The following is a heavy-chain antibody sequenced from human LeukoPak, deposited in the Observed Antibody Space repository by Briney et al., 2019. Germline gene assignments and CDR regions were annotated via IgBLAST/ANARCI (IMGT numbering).Heavy chain of an antibody. V-gene: IGHV4-59*08. D-gene: IGHD6-6*01. CDR3: ARYSKSSSYTYFDY. Sequence: PSETLSLTCTVSGGSISSYYWSWIRQPPGKGLEWIGYIYYSGSTNYNPSLKSRVTISVDTSKNQFSLKLSSVTAADTAVYYCARYSKSSSYTYFDYWGQGTLVTVSS. J-gene: IGHJ4*02. CDR1: GGSISSYY. CDR2: IYYSGST.